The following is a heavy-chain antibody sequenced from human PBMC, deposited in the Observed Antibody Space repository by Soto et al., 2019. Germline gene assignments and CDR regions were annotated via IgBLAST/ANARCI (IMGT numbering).Heavy chain of an antibody. J-gene: IGHJ4*02. D-gene: IGHD2-2*01. CDR1: GFTFSSYS. V-gene: IGHV3-21*01. Sequence: GGSLRLSSAASGFTFSSYSMNWVRQAPGKGLEWVSSISSSSSYIYYADSVKGRFTISRDNAKNSLYLQMNSLRAEDTAVYYCARDAARYCSSTSCPYDYWGQGTPVTVSS. CDR3: ARDAARYCSSTSCPYDY. CDR2: ISSSSSYI.